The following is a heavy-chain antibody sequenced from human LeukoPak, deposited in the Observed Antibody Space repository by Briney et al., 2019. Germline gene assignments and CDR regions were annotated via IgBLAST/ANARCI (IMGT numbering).Heavy chain of an antibody. Sequence: GAPVKVSCKASGGTFSSYAISWVRQAPGQGLEWMGGIIPIFGTANYAQKFQGRVTITADESTSTAYMELSSLRSEDTAVYYCARGPITMVRGVISHFDYWGQGTLVTVSS. CDR2: IIPIFGTA. V-gene: IGHV1-69*01. J-gene: IGHJ4*02. D-gene: IGHD3-10*01. CDR3: ARGPITMVRGVISHFDY. CDR1: GGTFSSYA.